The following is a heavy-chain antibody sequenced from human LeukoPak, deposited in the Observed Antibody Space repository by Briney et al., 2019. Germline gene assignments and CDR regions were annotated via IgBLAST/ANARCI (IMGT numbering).Heavy chain of an antibody. D-gene: IGHD1-26*01. Sequence: PGRSLRLSCAASGFTFSSYGMHWVRKAPGTGLERVAVISYDGSNKYYADSVKGRFTISRHNSKNTLYLQMNSLRAEHTAVYDCAKDPSGSQANDYWGQGTLVTVSS. CDR3: AKDPSGSQANDY. CDR1: GFTFSSYG. CDR2: ISYDGSNK. V-gene: IGHV3-30*18. J-gene: IGHJ4*02.